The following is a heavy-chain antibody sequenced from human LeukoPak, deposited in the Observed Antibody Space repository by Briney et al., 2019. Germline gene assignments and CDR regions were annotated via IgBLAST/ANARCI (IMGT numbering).Heavy chain of an antibody. D-gene: IGHD3-9*01. Sequence: PSETLSLTCTVSGGSISSYYWSWIRQPAGKGLEWIGRIYASGSTNYNPSLKSRVTMSVDTSKNQFSLKLSSVTAADTAVYYCAREGAYDILTGRGAFDIWGQGTMVTVSS. CDR1: GGSISSYY. CDR3: AREGAYDILTGRGAFDI. CDR2: IYASGST. V-gene: IGHV4-4*07. J-gene: IGHJ3*02.